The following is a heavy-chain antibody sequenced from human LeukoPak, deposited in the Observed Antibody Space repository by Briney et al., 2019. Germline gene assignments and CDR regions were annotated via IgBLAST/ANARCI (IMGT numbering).Heavy chain of an antibody. D-gene: IGHD6-19*01. V-gene: IGHV3-21*04. J-gene: IGHJ4*02. CDR2: ISSSSSYI. Sequence: GGSLRLSCVASGFTFSSYSMKWVRQAPGKGLEWVSSISSSSSYIDYADSVKGRFTISRDNAKNSLCLQMDSLRAEDTAVYYCARESYSSGWYGDYWGQGTLVTVSS. CDR3: ARESYSSGWYGDY. CDR1: GFTFSSYS.